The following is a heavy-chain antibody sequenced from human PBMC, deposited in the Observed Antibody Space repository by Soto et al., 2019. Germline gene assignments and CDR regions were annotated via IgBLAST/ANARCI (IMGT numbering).Heavy chain of an antibody. Sequence: QVRLQQWGAGLLKPSETLSRTCAVYSESFSGYYWSWIRQSPGKGLEWIGEINHSGDTNYNPSLKSRVTISVDTSKNQFSLKLSSVTAADTAVYYCARQAGSRPNNWFDPWGQGTLVTVSS. J-gene: IGHJ5*02. V-gene: IGHV4-34*01. D-gene: IGHD6-13*01. CDR1: SESFSGYY. CDR3: ARQAGSRPNNWFDP. CDR2: INHSGDT.